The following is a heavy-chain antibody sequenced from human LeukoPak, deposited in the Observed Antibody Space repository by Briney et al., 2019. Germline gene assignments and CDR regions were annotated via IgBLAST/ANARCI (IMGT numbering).Heavy chain of an antibody. CDR2: IYYSGST. V-gene: IGHV4-59*01. D-gene: IGHD3-3*01. J-gene: IGHJ4*01. CDR3: AKDLRNYDLVWGHDY. Sequence: SETLSLTCTVSGGSISSYYWSWIRQPPGKGLEWIGYIYYSGSTNYNPSPKSRVTISVDTSKNQFSLKLSSVTAADTAVYYCAKDLRNYDLVWGHDYWXXXTLVTVSS. CDR1: GGSISSYY.